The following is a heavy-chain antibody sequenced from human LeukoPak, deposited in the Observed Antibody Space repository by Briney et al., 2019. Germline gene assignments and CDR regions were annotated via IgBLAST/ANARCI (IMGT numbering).Heavy chain of an antibody. CDR2: IYYSGST. Sequence: SETLSLTCTVSGGSISSYYWSWIRQPPGKGLEWIGYIYYSGSTNYNPSLKSRVTLSVDTSKNQFSLKLSSVTAADTAVYYCAREGKRVGTDSEGYFDYWGQGTLVTVSS. J-gene: IGHJ4*02. V-gene: IGHV4-59*01. D-gene: IGHD4-23*01. CDR3: AREGKRVGTDSEGYFDY. CDR1: GGSISSYY.